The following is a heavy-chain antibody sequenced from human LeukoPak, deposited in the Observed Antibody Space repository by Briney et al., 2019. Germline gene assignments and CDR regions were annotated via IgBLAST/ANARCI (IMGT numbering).Heavy chain of an antibody. Sequence: SLTLSCAPSGFTFSRYRMHWVRQDPGKGLEWVANIKQDGSEKYYVDSVKGRFTISRDNPKNSLYLQMDRLRAEVTAVYYCARVVSLTGIVDYWGQGRLVTVS. D-gene: IGHD1-20*01. CDR3: ARVVSLTGIVDY. CDR1: GFTFSRYR. V-gene: IGHV3-7*01. J-gene: IGHJ4*02. CDR2: IKQDGSEK.